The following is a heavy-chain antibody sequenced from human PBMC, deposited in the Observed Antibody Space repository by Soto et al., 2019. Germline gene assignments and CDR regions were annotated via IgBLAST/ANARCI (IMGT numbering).Heavy chain of an antibody. CDR3: AREARYDSSGYYYVTLNWFDP. J-gene: IGHJ5*02. V-gene: IGHV1-2*04. CDR1: GYTFTGYY. Sequence: GASVKVSCKASGYTFTGYYMHWVQQAPGQGLEWMGWINPNSGGTNYAQKFQGWVTMTRDTSISTAYMELSRLRSDDTAVYYCAREARYDSSGYYYVTLNWFDPWGQGTLVTVSS. CDR2: INPNSGGT. D-gene: IGHD3-22*01.